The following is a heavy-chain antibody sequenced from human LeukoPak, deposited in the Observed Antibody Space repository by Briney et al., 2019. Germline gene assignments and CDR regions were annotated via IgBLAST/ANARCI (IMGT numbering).Heavy chain of an antibody. CDR3: ARELPFDY. CDR1: GFTFGSYW. J-gene: IGHJ4*02. V-gene: IGHV3-74*01. CDR2: ISGDGSST. Sequence: TGGSLRLSCAASGFTFGSYWMHWVRQTPGKGLVWVSRISGDGSSTTYAESVKGRFTISRDNAKNTLYLQMNSLRAEDTAVYYCARELPFDYWGQGTLVTVSS.